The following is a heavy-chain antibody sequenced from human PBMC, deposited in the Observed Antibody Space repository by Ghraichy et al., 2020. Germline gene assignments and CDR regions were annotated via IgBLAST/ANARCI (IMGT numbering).Heavy chain of an antibody. V-gene: IGHV1-18*01. D-gene: IGHD1-26*01. J-gene: IGHJ6*02. CDR2: ISAYNGNT. Sequence: ASVKVSCKASGYTFTSYGISWVRQAPGQGLEWMGWISAYNGNTNYAQKLQGRVTMTTDTSTSTAYMELRSLRSDDTAVYYCARERDSGSYWTHYYYYGMDVWGQGTTVTVSS. CDR1: GYTFTSYG. CDR3: ARERDSGSYWTHYYYYGMDV.